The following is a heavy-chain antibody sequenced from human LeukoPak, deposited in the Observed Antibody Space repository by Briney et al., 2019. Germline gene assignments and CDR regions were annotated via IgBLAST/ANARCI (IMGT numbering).Heavy chain of an antibody. J-gene: IGHJ5*02. CDR1: GYTFTGYY. CDR3: ARARGRDFWSGSNWFDP. CDR2: INPNSGGT. D-gene: IGHD3-3*01. V-gene: IGHV1-2*02. Sequence: ASVKVSCKASGYTFTGYYMHWVRQAPRQGLEWMGWINPNSGGTNYAQKFQGRVTMTRDTSISTAYMELSRLRSDDTAVYYCARARGRDFWSGSNWFDPWGQGTLVTVSS.